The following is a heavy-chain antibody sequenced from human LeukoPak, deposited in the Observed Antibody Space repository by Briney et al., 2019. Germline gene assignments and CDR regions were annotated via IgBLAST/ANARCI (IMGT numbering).Heavy chain of an antibody. CDR1: GYSISSGYY. CDR3: ARPVVGATTKIYYFDY. Sequence: NPSETLSLTCTVSGYSISSGYYWGWIRQPPGKGLEWIGSIYHSGSTYYNPSLKSRVTISVDTSKNQFSLKLSSVTAADTAVYYCARPVVGATTKIYYFDYWGQGTLVTVSS. D-gene: IGHD1-26*01. CDR2: IYHSGST. V-gene: IGHV4-38-2*02. J-gene: IGHJ4*02.